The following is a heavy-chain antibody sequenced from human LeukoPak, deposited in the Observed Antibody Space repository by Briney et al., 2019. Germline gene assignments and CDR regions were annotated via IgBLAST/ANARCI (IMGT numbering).Heavy chain of an antibody. CDR2: IYTSGST. V-gene: IGHV4-4*07. CDR3: ARERSSGWYVDY. D-gene: IGHD6-19*01. J-gene: IGHJ4*02. Sequence: SETLPLACTVSGGSISSYYWSWIRQPAGKGLEWIGRIYTSGSTNYNPSLKSRVTMSVDTSKNQFSLKLSSVTAADTAVYYCARERSSGWYVDYWGQGTLVTVSS. CDR1: GGSISSYY.